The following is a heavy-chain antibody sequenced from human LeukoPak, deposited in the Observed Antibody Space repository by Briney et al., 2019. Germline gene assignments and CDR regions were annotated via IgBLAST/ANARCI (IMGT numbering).Heavy chain of an antibody. CDR1: GFTFSSYG. CDR2: IRYDGSNK. D-gene: IGHD5-12*01. CDR3: AKDSEWLRFYPGARSD. J-gene: IGHJ4*02. V-gene: IGHV3-30*02. Sequence: GGSLRLSCAASGFTFSSYGMHWVRQAPGKGLEWVAFIRYDGSNKYYADSVKGRFTISRDNSKNTLYLQMNSLRAEDTAVYYCAKDSEWLRFYPGARSDWGQGTLVTVSS.